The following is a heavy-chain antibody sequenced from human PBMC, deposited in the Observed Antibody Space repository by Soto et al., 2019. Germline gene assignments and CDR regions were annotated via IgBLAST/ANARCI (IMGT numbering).Heavy chain of an antibody. V-gene: IGHV4-30-2*01. CDR3: ARAHYGDYGYGMDV. Sequence: QLQLQESGSGLVKPSQTLSLTCAVSGGSISSGGYSWSWIRQPPGKGLEWIGYIYHSGSTYYNPSHNSRVSISGYRSKNQFSLKLSPVTAADTAEYYCARAHYGDYGYGMDVWGQGTKVTVSS. J-gene: IGHJ6*02. CDR2: IYHSGST. D-gene: IGHD4-17*01. CDR1: GGSISSGGYS.